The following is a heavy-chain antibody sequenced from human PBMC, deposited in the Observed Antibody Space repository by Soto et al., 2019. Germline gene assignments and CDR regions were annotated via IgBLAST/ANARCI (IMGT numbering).Heavy chain of an antibody. Sequence: EVQLLESGGGLVQPGGSLRLSCAASGSISTTTPLSWVRQAPGKGLGWVSTLSGRGTNTDYADSVKGRFIISRDNLKNTVNLQMNGLGVEDTAIYYCATSFRYLDNWGQGTRVTVSS. V-gene: IGHV3-23*01. CDR1: GSISTTTP. CDR3: ATSFRYLDN. J-gene: IGHJ4*02. CDR2: LSGRGTNT.